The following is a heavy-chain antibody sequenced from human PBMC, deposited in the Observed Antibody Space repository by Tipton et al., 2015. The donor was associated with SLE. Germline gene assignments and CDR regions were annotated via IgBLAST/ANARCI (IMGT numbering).Heavy chain of an antibody. D-gene: IGHD3-3*01. Sequence: SLRLSCTVSGFTFGTYAMTWVRQAPGKGLEWISTISGSGDRRYYADSVEGRFTVSRDNSKSTLYLQMNNLRPEDTAVYYCAKDAIERNGVFDAFDIWGQGAMVTVSS. CDR2: ISGSGDRR. J-gene: IGHJ3*02. CDR3: AKDAIERNGVFDAFDI. V-gene: IGHV3-23*01. CDR1: GFTFGTYA.